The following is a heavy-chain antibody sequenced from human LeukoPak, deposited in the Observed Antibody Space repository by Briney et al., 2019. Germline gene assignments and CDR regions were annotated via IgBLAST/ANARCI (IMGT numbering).Heavy chain of an antibody. V-gene: IGHV3-30*02. CDR2: IRYDGSNK. D-gene: IGHD6-13*01. CDR1: GFTLSSYA. Sequence: GGSLRLSCAASGFTLSSYAMHWVRQAPGKGLEWGAFIRYDGSNKYYADSVKGRFTISRDNSKNTLYLQMNILRAEDTAVYYCAKDTGGAAAGLLDCWGQGTLVTVSS. J-gene: IGHJ4*02. CDR3: AKDTGGAAAGLLDC.